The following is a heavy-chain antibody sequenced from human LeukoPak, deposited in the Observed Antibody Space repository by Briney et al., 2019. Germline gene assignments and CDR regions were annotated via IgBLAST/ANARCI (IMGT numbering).Heavy chain of an antibody. J-gene: IGHJ4*02. CDR2: IYTSGST. D-gene: IGHD6-6*01. CDR1: GGSISSYY. V-gene: IGHV4-4*08. Sequence: SETLSLTCTVSGGSISSYYWSWIRQPPGKGLEWIGRIYTSGSTNYNPSLKSRVTISVDTSKNQFSLKLSSVTAADTAVYYCAREEYEYSSSSLFDYRGQGTLVTVSS. CDR3: AREEYEYSSSSLFDY.